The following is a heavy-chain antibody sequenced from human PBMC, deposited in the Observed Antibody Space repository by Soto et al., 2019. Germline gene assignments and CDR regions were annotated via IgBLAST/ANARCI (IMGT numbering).Heavy chain of an antibody. Sequence: GGSLRLSCAASGFTFSNAWMSWVRQAPGKGLEWVGRIKSKTDGGTTDYAAPVKGRFTISRDDSKNTLYLQMNSLKTEDTAVYYCTTGPKYCSGGSCYSNYYYYYYMDVWGKGTTVTVSS. V-gene: IGHV3-15*01. CDR1: GFTFSNAW. D-gene: IGHD2-15*01. CDR3: TTGPKYCSGGSCYSNYYYYYYMDV. CDR2: IKSKTDGGTT. J-gene: IGHJ6*03.